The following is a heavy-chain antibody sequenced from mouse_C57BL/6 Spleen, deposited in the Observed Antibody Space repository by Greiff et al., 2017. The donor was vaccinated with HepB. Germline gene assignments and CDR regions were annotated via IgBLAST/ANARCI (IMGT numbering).Heavy chain of an antibody. Sequence: QVHVKQPGPELVKPGASVKLSCKASGYTFTSYWMHWVKQRPGQGLEWIGNINPSNGGTNYNEKFKSKATLTVDKSSSTAYMQLSSLTSEDSAVYDCARDGGLLGFAYWGQGTLVTVSA. CDR2: INPSNGGT. D-gene: IGHD2-3*01. J-gene: IGHJ3*01. V-gene: IGHV1-53*01. CDR1: GYTFTSYW. CDR3: ARDGGLLGFAY.